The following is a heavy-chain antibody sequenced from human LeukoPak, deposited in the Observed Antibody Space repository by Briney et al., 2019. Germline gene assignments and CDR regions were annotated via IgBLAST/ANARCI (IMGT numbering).Heavy chain of an antibody. CDR3: AREGEIGYDLSDY. Sequence: ASVKVSCKSSGYTFTNYYMYWVRHAPGQGLEWMGKINPSGGSTSYAQNLQGRVPVTRDTSTSTVYMGLRSLRSEDTAMYDCAREGEIGYDLSDYWGKGTLVTVSS. CDR2: INPSGGST. CDR1: GYTFTNYY. D-gene: IGHD5-12*01. J-gene: IGHJ4*02. V-gene: IGHV1-46*01.